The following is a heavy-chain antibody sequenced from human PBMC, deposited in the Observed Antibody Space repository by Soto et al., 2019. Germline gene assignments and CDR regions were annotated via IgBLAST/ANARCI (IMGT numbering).Heavy chain of an antibody. D-gene: IGHD3-22*01. Sequence: QVQLQESGPGLVKPSQTLSLTCTVSGGSISSGGYYWSWIRQHPGKGLEWIGYIYYSGSTYYNPSLETRVTISVDTSKNQFSLKLSSVTAADTAVYYCARGSSGYSLSGYYDYGMDVWGQGTTVTVSS. V-gene: IGHV4-31*03. J-gene: IGHJ6*02. CDR1: GGSISSGGYY. CDR3: ARGSSGYSLSGYYDYGMDV. CDR2: IYYSGST.